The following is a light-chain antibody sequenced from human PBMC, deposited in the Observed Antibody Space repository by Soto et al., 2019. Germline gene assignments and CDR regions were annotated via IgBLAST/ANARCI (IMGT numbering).Light chain of an antibody. Sequence: EIVMTQSPATLSVSLGERATLSCRASQSVSSNLAWYQQKVGRAPRLLIYGASSRATGIPDRFSGSGSGTDFTLTISSLQPDDFATYYCRQYNSYSTFGQGTKVDIK. CDR1: QSVSSN. CDR2: GAS. V-gene: IGKV3D-15*01. CDR3: RQYNSYST. J-gene: IGKJ1*01.